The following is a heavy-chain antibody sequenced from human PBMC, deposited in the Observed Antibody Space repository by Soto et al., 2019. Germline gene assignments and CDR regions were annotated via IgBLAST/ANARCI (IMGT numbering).Heavy chain of an antibody. V-gene: IGHV3-23*01. J-gene: IGHJ4*02. Sequence: EVQLLESGGGLAQPGGSLRLSCAASGFTFSSYAMSWVRQAPGKGLEWVSTISGSGGSTYYADSVKGRFTISRDNSKNTLYLQMNSLRAEDTAVYYCAKSAGHLPAAIGYWGQGTLVTVSS. CDR2: ISGSGGST. CDR3: AKSAGHLPAAIGY. D-gene: IGHD2-2*01. CDR1: GFTFSSYA.